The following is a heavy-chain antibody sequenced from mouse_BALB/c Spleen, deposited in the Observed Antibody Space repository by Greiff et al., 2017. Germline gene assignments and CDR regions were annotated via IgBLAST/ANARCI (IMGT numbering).Heavy chain of an antibody. J-gene: IGHJ2*01. V-gene: IGHV1-4*01. CDR3: ARGGSSPYYFDY. CDR1: GYTFTSYT. Sequence: QVQLKESGAELARPGASVKMSCKASGYTFTSYTMHWVKQRPGQGLEWIGYINPSSGYTNYNQKFKDKATLTADKSSSTAYMQLSSLTSEDSAVYYCARGGSSPYYFDYWGQGTTLTVSS. CDR2: INPSSGYT. D-gene: IGHD1-1*01.